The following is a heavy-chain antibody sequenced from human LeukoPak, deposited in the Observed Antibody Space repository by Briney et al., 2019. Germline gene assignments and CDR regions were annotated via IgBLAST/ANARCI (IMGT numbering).Heavy chain of an antibody. V-gene: IGHV3-43*01. CDR3: AKDRILRYFDWLLED. D-gene: IGHD3-9*01. Sequence: HAGGSLILSCAASGFTFDDYTMHWVRQAPGKGLEWVSLISWDGGSTYYADSVKGRFTISRDNSKNSLYLQMNSLRTEDTALYYCAKDRILRYFDWLLEDWGQGTLVTVSS. CDR2: ISWDGGST. CDR1: GFTFDDYT. J-gene: IGHJ4*02.